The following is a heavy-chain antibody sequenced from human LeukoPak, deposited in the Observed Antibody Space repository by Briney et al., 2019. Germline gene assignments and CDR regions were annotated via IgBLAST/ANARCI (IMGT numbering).Heavy chain of an antibody. CDR3: ASGMSGSYPDAFDI. CDR2: IWYDGSNK. D-gene: IGHD1-26*01. Sequence: PGRSLRLSCAASGFTFSSYGMHWVRQAPGKGLEWVAVIWYDGSNKYYADSVKGRFTISRDNSKNTLYLQMNSLRAEDTAVYYCASGMSGSYPDAFDIWGQGTMVTVSS. J-gene: IGHJ3*02. V-gene: IGHV3-33*01. CDR1: GFTFSSYG.